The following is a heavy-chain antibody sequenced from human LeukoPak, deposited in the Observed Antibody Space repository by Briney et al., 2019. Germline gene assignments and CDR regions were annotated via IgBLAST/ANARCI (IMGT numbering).Heavy chain of an antibody. Sequence: TLSLTCAVSGGSVSSGRYSWSWIRQPPGKGLEWIGYIYYSASTYYNPSLKSRVTISVGTSKNQFSLKLSFVTAADTAVYYCARAPERYDVLTGSVYYYYMDVWGKGSTVTISS. J-gene: IGHJ6*03. CDR2: IYYSAST. D-gene: IGHD3-9*01. CDR1: GGSVSSGRYS. V-gene: IGHV4-30-4*07. CDR3: ARAPERYDVLTGSVYYYYMDV.